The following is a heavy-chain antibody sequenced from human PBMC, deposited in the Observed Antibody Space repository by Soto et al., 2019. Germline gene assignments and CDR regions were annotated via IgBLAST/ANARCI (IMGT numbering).Heavy chain of an antibody. CDR3: ARGALSPFHSWFDP. Sequence: QVQLVQSGAEVKKPGSSMKVSCKASGGTFSSYAISWVRQAPGQGLDWMGWIIPIFGTVNYAQRFQGRVTITADESTSTAYMGLSSLRSEDTAVYYCARGALSPFHSWFDPWGQGTLVTVSS. CDR1: GGTFSSYA. D-gene: IGHD3-16*02. J-gene: IGHJ5*02. CDR2: IIPIFGTV. V-gene: IGHV1-69*12.